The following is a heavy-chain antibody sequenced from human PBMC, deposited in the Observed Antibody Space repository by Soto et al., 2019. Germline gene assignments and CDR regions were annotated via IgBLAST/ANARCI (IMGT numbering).Heavy chain of an antibody. D-gene: IGHD3-22*01. CDR2: ISGYNGNT. J-gene: IGHJ4*02. Sequence: QVQLVQSGAEVKKPGAAVKVSCKASGYTFTIYGSSWVRQAPGQGLEWMGWISGYNGNTADAQNLQDRVTLTTDASTGSVYMELRGISSDDTAVDYCARVAYYASSGYYGYWGQGTLITVSS. V-gene: IGHV1-18*04. CDR3: ARVAYYASSGYYGY. CDR1: GYTFTIYG.